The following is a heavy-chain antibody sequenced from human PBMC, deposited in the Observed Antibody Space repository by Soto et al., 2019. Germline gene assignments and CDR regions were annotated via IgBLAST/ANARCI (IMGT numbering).Heavy chain of an antibody. V-gene: IGHV1-69*06. J-gene: IGHJ4*02. CDR2: IIPILGTI. D-gene: IGHD3-16*01. CDR3: ARGKEGEHPSHHCYVGY. Sequence: QVQLVQSGAEVKTPGSSVRVSCKTAGRTFLISAIAWVRQAPGQGLEWMGGIIPILGTIHIAQNFQGRDNCFGVRTSSNSYMDWFRLRIKDQATNFSARGKEGEHPSHHCYVGYWGQGSQVIVSS. CDR1: GRTFLISA.